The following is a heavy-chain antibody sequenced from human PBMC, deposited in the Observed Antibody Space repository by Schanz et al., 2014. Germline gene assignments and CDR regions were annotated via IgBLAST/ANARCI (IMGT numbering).Heavy chain of an antibody. CDR2: INPSGGST. Sequence: GPEVKKPGASVTVSCKASGYDFHIYAYSWVRQAPGQGPEWMGMINPSGGSTTYAQKFQGRVTMTRDTSTSTVYMELSSLRSEDTAVYYCARDGVDAAAGGNYWGQGTLVTVSS. J-gene: IGHJ4*02. V-gene: IGHV1-46*02. D-gene: IGHD6-13*01. CDR3: ARDGVDAAAGGNY. CDR1: GYDFHIYA.